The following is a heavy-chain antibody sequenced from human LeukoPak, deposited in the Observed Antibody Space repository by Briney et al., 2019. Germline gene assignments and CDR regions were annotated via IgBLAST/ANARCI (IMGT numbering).Heavy chain of an antibody. V-gene: IGHV7-4-1*02. CDR3: ARDLDSAAFDI. CDR1: GYIFTSFD. D-gene: IGHD2-15*01. J-gene: IGHJ3*02. CDR2: INTYTGDP. Sequence: ASVMVSCKASGYIFTSFDIYWVRQAPGHGLEWMGWINTYTGDPTYAQGFTGRFVFSLDTSVNTAYLQISSLKAEDTAVYYCARDLDSAAFDIWGQGTMVTVSS.